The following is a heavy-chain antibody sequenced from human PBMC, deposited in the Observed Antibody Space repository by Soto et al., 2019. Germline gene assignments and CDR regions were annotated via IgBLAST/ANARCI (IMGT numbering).Heavy chain of an antibody. CDR3: ARSRGYYDSSGYYYY. Sequence: QVRLQESGPGLVKPSQTLSLTCTVSGGSIRTGGYFWSWIRQLPGKGLECIAYIYYSGTTYYNPSLKSRVTISVDKSKNQFSLKLSSVTAADTAVYYCARSRGYYDSSGYYYYWGQGTLVTVSS. V-gene: IGHV4-31*03. CDR1: GGSIRTGGYF. D-gene: IGHD3-22*01. J-gene: IGHJ4*02. CDR2: IYYSGTT.